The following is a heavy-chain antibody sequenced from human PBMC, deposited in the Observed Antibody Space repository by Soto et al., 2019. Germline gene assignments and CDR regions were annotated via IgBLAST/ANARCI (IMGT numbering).Heavy chain of an antibody. CDR3: ARTAGATDQYYFDY. CDR2: IYHSGST. J-gene: IGHJ4*02. CDR1: GGSISSGGYS. Sequence: SETLSLTCAVSGGSISSGGYSWSWIRQPPGKGLEWIGYIYHSGSTYYNPSLKSRVTISVDRSKNQFSLKLSSVTAADTAVYYCARTAGATDQYYFDYWGQGTLVTVS. V-gene: IGHV4-30-2*01. D-gene: IGHD1-26*01.